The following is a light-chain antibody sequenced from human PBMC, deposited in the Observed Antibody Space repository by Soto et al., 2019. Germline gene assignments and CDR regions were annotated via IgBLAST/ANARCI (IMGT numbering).Light chain of an antibody. CDR1: QSVLYSIRNKNY. CDR2: WAS. CDR3: QQYFATPYT. V-gene: IGKV4-1*01. Sequence: DIVMTQSPDSLAVSLGERATINCKSSQSVLYSIRNKNYLAWYQQKPGQPPKLLIYWASTRESGVPDRFSGSGSGPDFTLTISSLQAEDVAVYYCQQYFATPYTFGQGTKLEIK. J-gene: IGKJ2*01.